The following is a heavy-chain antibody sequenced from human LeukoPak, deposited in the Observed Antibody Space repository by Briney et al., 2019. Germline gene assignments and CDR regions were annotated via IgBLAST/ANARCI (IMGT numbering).Heavy chain of an antibody. CDR1: GFTFSSYA. J-gene: IGHJ4*02. V-gene: IGHV3-30-3*01. Sequence: AGGSLRLSCAASGFTFSSYAMHWVRQAPGKGLEWVAVISYDGSNKYYADSVKGRFTISRDNSKNTLYLQMNSLRAEDTAVYYCARDELGYFDYWGQGTLVTVSS. CDR3: ARDELGYFDY. CDR2: ISYDGSNK. D-gene: IGHD1-7*01.